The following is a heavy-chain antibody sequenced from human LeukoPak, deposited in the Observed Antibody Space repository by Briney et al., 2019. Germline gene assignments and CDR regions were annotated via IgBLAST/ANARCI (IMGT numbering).Heavy chain of an antibody. CDR1: GGSISSYY. Sequence: PSETLSLTCTVSGGSISSYYWSWIRQPPGKGLEWIGYIYTSGSTNYNPSLKSRVNISVDTSKNQFSLNLTSVTAADTAVYYCARWGSIAVARFDYWGQGTLVTVSS. CDR3: ARWGSIAVARFDY. J-gene: IGHJ4*02. D-gene: IGHD6-6*01. CDR2: IYTSGST. V-gene: IGHV4-4*09.